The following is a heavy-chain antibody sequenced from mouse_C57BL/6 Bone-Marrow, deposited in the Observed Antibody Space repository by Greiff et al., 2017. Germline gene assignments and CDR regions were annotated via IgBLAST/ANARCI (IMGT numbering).Heavy chain of an antibody. CDR2: IYPGGGYT. V-gene: IGHV1-63*01. J-gene: IGHJ4*01. Sequence: VQLQQSGAELVRPGTSVKMSCKASGYTFTNYWIGWAKQRPGHGLEWIGDIYPGGGYTNYNEKFKGKATLTADKSSSTAYMQFSSLTSEDTAIYYCARWVYDYGAMDYWGQGTSVTVSS. D-gene: IGHD2-3*01. CDR3: ARWVYDYGAMDY. CDR1: GYTFTNYW.